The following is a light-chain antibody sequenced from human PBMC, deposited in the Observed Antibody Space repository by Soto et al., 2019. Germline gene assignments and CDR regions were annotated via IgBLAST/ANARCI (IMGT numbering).Light chain of an antibody. CDR1: SSNIGAGYG. CDR2: GNS. CDR3: QSYDISLSVV. V-gene: IGLV1-40*01. Sequence: QSVLTQPPSASGAPGQRVTISCTGSSSNIGAGYGVHWYQQLPGTAPKLLIYGNSNRPSGVPDRFSGSKSGTSASLAITGLQAEDEADYYCQSYDISLSVVFGGGTKVTVL. J-gene: IGLJ2*01.